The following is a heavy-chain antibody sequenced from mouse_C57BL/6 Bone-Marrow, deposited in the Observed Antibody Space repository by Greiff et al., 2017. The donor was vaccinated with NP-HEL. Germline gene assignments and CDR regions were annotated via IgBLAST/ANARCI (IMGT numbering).Heavy chain of an antibody. CDR1: GYTFTDYN. V-gene: IGHV1-18*01. D-gene: IGHD2-2*01. Sequence: EVQLQQSGPELVKPGASVKIPCKASGYTFTDYNMDWVKQSHGKSLEWIGDINPNNGGTIYNQKFKGKATLTVDKSSSTAYMELRSLTSEDTAVYYCARSEGLLWFPYWYFDVWGTGTTVTVSS. CDR3: ARSEGLLWFPYWYFDV. J-gene: IGHJ1*03. CDR2: INPNNGGT.